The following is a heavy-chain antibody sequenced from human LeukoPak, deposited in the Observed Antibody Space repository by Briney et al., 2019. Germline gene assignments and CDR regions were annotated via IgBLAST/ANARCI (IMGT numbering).Heavy chain of an antibody. J-gene: IGHJ4*02. CDR2: IHYSGKV. D-gene: IGHD6-19*01. Sequence: SETLSLTCTVSGGSLSSSGHWWVWIRQPPGTGLEWIGSIHYSGKVYYTPSLKSRVTTSVDTSTDQFSLRLSSATAADTAIYYCARQSGDQSSAWYFDAWGQGTLVTVSS. CDR1: GGSLSSSGHW. V-gene: IGHV4-39*01. CDR3: ARQSGDQSSAWYFDA.